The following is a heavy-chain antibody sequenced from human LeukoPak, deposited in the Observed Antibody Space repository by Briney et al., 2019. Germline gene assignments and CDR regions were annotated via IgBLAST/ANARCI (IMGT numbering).Heavy chain of an antibody. CDR3: ARGSEWSSGVSDY. CDR2: ISGSSTYI. V-gene: IGHV3-21*01. Sequence: GRSLRLSCAASGSTFSSYAMHWVRQAPGKGLEWVSSISGSSTYIYYADSVKGRFTISRDNAKNSLYLQMNSLRAEDTAVYYCARGSEWSSGVSDYWGQGTLVTVSS. CDR1: GSTFSSYA. D-gene: IGHD3-3*01. J-gene: IGHJ4*02.